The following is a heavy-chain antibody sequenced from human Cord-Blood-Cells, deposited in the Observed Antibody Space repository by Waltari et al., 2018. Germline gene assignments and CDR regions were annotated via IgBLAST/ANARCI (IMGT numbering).Heavy chain of an antibody. CDR1: GGSISSSSYS. CDR3: ATLAGIVY. J-gene: IGHJ4*02. CDR2: IYYSGST. V-gene: IGHV4-39*01. Sequence: QLQLQESGPGLVTPSETLSLTCTVSGGSISSSSYSWGWIRQPPGKGLEWIGSIYYSGSTYYNPSLKSRVTISVDTSKNQFSLKLSSVTAADTAVYYCATLAGIVYWGQGTLVTVSS.